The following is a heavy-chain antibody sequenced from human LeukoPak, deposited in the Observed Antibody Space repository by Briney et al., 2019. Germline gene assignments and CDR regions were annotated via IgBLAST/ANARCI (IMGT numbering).Heavy chain of an antibody. Sequence: ASVKVSCKASGYTFTSYGISWVRQAPGQGLEWMGWISAYNGNTNYAQKLQGRVTVTTDTSTSTAYMEPRSLRSDDTAVYYCARAPYYDILTGFGVFDYWGQGTLVTVSS. CDR1: GYTFTSYG. CDR2: ISAYNGNT. D-gene: IGHD3-9*01. V-gene: IGHV1-18*01. CDR3: ARAPYYDILTGFGVFDY. J-gene: IGHJ4*02.